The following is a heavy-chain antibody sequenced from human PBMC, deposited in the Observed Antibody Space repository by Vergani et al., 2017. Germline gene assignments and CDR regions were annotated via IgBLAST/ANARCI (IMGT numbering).Heavy chain of an antibody. J-gene: IGHJ5*02. CDR2: ISGSGGST. CDR3: AKDPLLWFGEFYNWFDP. V-gene: IGHV3-23*01. D-gene: IGHD3-10*01. CDR1: GFTFSSYA. Sequence: EVQLLESGGGLVQPGGSLRLSCAASGFTFSSYAMSWVRQAPGKGLEWVSAISGSGGSTYYADSVKGRFTISRDNSKNTLYLQMNSLIAEDPAVYYCAKDPLLWFGEFYNWFDPWGQGTLVTVSS.